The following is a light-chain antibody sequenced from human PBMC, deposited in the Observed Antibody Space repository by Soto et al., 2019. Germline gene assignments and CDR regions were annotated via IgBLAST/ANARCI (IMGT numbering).Light chain of an antibody. J-gene: IGKJ1*01. Sequence: DIQMTQSPSTLSASVGDRVTITCRASQSITSWLAWYQQKPGKAPKVLIYHASTLESGVPSRFSGSGSGTEFTLTISSLQPDEFATYYCQQYNSYWKFGQGTKVEIK. CDR3: QQYNSYWK. CDR2: HAS. CDR1: QSITSW. V-gene: IGKV1-5*01.